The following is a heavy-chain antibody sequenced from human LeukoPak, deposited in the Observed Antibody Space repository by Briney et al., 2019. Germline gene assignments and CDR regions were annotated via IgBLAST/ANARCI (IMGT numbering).Heavy chain of an antibody. V-gene: IGHV3-30*02. CDR3: AREISMVRGVIGLDAFDI. CDR2: IRYDGSNK. J-gene: IGHJ3*02. Sequence: GGSLRLSCAASGFTFSSYGMHWVRQAPGKGLEWVAFIRYDGSNKYYADSVKGRFTISRDNSKNTLYLQMNSLRAGDTALYHCAREISMVRGVIGLDAFDIWGQGTMVTVSS. CDR1: GFTFSSYG. D-gene: IGHD3-10*01.